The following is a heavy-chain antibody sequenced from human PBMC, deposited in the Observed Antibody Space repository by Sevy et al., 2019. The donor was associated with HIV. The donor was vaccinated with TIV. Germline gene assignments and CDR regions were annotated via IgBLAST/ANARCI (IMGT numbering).Heavy chain of an antibody. CDR1: GFTFSSYS. Sequence: GGSLRLSCAASGFTFSSYSMNWVRQAPGKGLEWVSSISSSSSYIYYADSLKGRFTISRDNAKNSLYLQMTSLKAEVTVVYYCARVGPGYDFSSGYLPDVWGQGTTVTVSS. CDR3: ARVGPGYDFSSGYLPDV. J-gene: IGHJ6*02. V-gene: IGHV3-21*01. D-gene: IGHD3-3*01. CDR2: ISSSSSYI.